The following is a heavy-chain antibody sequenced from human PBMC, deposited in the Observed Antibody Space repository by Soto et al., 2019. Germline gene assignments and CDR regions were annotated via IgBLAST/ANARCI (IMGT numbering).Heavy chain of an antibody. CDR1: GFTFSGSA. D-gene: IGHD3-10*01. CDR2: IRSKANSYAT. J-gene: IGHJ6*02. CDR3: TLLWFGELPYGMDV. Sequence: EVQLVESGGGLVQPGWSLKLSCEASGFTFSGSAMHWVRQASGKGLEWVGRIRSKANSYATAYAASVKGRFTISRDDSKNTAYLQMNSLKTEDTAVYYCTLLWFGELPYGMDVWGQGTTVTVSS. V-gene: IGHV3-73*02.